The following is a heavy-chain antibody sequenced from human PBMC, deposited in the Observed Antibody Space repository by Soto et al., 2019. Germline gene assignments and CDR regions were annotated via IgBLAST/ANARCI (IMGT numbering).Heavy chain of an antibody. Sequence: QVQLVESGGGVVQPGRSLRLSCAASGFTFSSYAMHWVRQAPGKGLEWVAVISYDGSNKYYADSVKGRFTISRDNSKNTLYLQMNRLRAEDTAVYYCARVSSSGSVSYYFDYWGQETLVTVSS. CDR3: ARVSSSGSVSYYFDY. CDR2: ISYDGSNK. CDR1: GFTFSSYA. D-gene: IGHD6-19*01. J-gene: IGHJ4*02. V-gene: IGHV3-30-3*01.